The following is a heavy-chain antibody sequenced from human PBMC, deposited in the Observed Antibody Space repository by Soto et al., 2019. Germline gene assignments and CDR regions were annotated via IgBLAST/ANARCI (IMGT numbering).Heavy chain of an antibody. J-gene: IGHJ5*02. Sequence: PSETLSLTCAVYGGSFSGYYWSWIRQPPGKGLEWIGEINHSGSTNYNPSLKSRATISVDTSKNQFSLKLSSVTAADTAVYYCARDRATMVRGVIPRWFDPWGQGTLVTVSS. CDR3: ARDRATMVRGVIPRWFDP. V-gene: IGHV4-34*01. CDR2: INHSGST. D-gene: IGHD3-10*01. CDR1: GGSFSGYY.